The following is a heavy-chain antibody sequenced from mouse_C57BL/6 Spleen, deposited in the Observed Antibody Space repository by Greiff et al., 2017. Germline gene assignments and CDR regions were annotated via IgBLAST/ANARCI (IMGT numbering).Heavy chain of an antibody. V-gene: IGHV1-7*01. CDR2: INPSSGYT. CDR3: ARSSSGRDY. D-gene: IGHD3-2*02. Sequence: VKLMEPGAELAKPGASVKLSCKASGYTFTSYWMHWVKQRPGQGLEWIGYINPSSGYTKYNQKFKDKATLTADKSSSTAYMQRSSLTYEDSSVYYCARSSSGRDYLGQGTTLAVSS. J-gene: IGHJ2*01. CDR1: GYTFTSYW.